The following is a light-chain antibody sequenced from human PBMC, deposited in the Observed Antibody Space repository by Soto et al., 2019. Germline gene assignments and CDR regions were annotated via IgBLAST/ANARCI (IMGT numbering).Light chain of an antibody. CDR1: SSNIGAGYD. V-gene: IGLV1-40*01. J-gene: IGLJ3*02. CDR3: QSYDRSLRVSV. CDR2: GNS. Sequence: QSVLTQPPSVSGAPGQRVTISCTGSSSNIGAGYDVHWYQQLPETAPKLLIYGNSNRPSGVPDRFSGSKSGTSSSLAITGLQAEDEADYYCQSYDRSLRVSVVGGGTKVTVL.